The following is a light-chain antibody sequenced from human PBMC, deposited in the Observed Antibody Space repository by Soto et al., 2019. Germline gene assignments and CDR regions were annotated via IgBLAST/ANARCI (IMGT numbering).Light chain of an antibody. CDR2: WAS. CDR1: QSVLYSSNNKNY. J-gene: IGKJ4*01. V-gene: IGKV4-1*01. Sequence: DIVMTQSPDSLAVSLGERATINCKSSQSVLYSSNNKNYLAWYQQKPGQPPKLLIYWASTRESGVPDRFSGSGSGTDFTLTISXXQAXXVAVYYCQQYYSTLTFGGGTKVEIK. CDR3: QQYYSTLT.